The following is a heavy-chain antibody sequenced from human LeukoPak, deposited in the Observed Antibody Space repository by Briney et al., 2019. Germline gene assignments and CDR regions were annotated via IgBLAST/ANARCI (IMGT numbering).Heavy chain of an antibody. J-gene: IGHJ4*02. V-gene: IGHV4-39*01. CDR3: ARHVGDHYDSSGYYYEKYYFDY. CDR2: IYYSGST. Sequence: SETLSLTCTVSGGSISSSSYYWGWIRQPPGKGLEWIGSIYYSGSTYYNPSLKSRVTISVDTSKNQFSLKLSSVTAADTAVYYCARHVGDHYDSSGYYYEKYYFDYWGQGTLVTVSS. CDR1: GGSISSSSYY. D-gene: IGHD3-22*01.